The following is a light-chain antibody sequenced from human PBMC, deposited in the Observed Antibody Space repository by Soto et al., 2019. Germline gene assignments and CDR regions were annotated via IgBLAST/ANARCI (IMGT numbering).Light chain of an antibody. V-gene: IGLV2-8*01. J-gene: IGLJ1*01. CDR1: SSDADAYEF. Sequence: QSALTQPPSASGSPGQSVTISCTGSSSDADAYEFVSWYQHHPGKAPKLMIYEVNKRPSGVPDRFSGSKSGNTASLTVSGLQTEDDADYYCLSHVGRNTYVFGTGTKPIVL. CDR2: EVN. CDR3: LSHVGRNTYV.